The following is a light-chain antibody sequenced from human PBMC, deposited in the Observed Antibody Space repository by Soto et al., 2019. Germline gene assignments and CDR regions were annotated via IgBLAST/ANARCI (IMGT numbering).Light chain of an antibody. CDR3: QQRTNWRLT. CDR1: QSVDSH. J-gene: IGKJ4*01. CDR2: DAS. Sequence: EIVLTQSPPTLSLSPGERATLSCRASQSVDSHLTWYQQKPGQAPRLLIYDASNRATGIPARFSGSGSGTDFTLTISSLEPENFAVYFCQQRTNWRLTFGGRTKVEIK. V-gene: IGKV3-11*01.